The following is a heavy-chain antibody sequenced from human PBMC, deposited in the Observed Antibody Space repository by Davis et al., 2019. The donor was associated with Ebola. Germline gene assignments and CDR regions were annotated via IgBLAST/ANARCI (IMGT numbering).Heavy chain of an antibody. J-gene: IGHJ1*01. CDR2: INSDGSST. D-gene: IGHD3-3*01. CDR1: GFTFSSYW. V-gene: IGHV3-74*01. Sequence: GESLKISCAASGFTFSSYWMHWVRQAPGKGLVWVSRINSDGSSTSYADSVKGRFTISRDNSKNTLYLQMNSLRAEDTAVYYCAKGAGRVLRFLEWLPKASEYFQHWGQGTLVTVSS. CDR3: AKGAGRVLRFLEWLPKASEYFQH.